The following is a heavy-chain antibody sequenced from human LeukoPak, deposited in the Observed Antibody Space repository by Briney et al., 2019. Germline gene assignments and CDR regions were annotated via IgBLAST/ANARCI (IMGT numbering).Heavy chain of an antibody. CDR3: ARGFVDFWTGYYRRDWFDP. D-gene: IGHD3/OR15-3a*01. CDR1: GYTFTNYD. V-gene: IGHV1-8*01. Sequence: GASVKVSCKASGYTFTNYDIYWVRQAAGQGLEWVGRMSPNTGKTGYAQKFQGRLTITRDTSMNTVYMELSSLRYDDTAVYYCARGFVDFWTGYYRRDWFDPWGQGTLVTVSS. J-gene: IGHJ5*02. CDR2: MSPNTGKT.